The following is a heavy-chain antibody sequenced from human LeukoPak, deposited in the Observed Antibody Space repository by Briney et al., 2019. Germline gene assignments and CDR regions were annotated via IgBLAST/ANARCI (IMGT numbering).Heavy chain of an antibody. Sequence: AESMRLSCAASGFTFTNYSITWVRQAPGKGLEWVSAISVSVAVTFYPDSWKGRLSISRDSSKQPMSMQMNSLRAENTAIYYCAKDQQSRQDHGGKARGYLDRWGRGTLVTVYS. CDR3: AKDQQSRQDHGGKARGYLDR. CDR1: GFTFTNYS. CDR2: ISVSVAVT. J-gene: IGHJ5*02. D-gene: IGHD4-23*01. V-gene: IGHV3-23*01.